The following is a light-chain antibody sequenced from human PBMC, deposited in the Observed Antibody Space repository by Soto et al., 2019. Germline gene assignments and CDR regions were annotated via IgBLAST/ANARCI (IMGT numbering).Light chain of an antibody. Sequence: QSALTQPASVSGSPGQSIAISCTGTSSDVGAYNYVSWYQQHPGKAPKVMIYDVNNRPSGVSDRFSGSKSGNTASLTISGLQADDEADYYCSSYTTGSLYVFGSGTKLTAL. J-gene: IGLJ1*01. CDR1: SSDVGAYNY. V-gene: IGLV2-14*01. CDR2: DVN. CDR3: SSYTTGSLYV.